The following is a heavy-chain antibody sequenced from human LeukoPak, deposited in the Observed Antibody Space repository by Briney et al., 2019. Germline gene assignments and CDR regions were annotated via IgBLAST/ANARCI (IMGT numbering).Heavy chain of an antibody. V-gene: IGHV3-9*01. J-gene: IGHJ4*02. D-gene: IGHD3-16*01. CDR1: GFTFDDYA. Sequence: GRSLRLSCAASGFTFDDYAMHWVRQAPGKGLEWVSGISWNSGSIGYADSVKGRFTISRDNAKNSLYLQMNSLRAEDTALYYCAKDTSYYVRGEGLFDYWGQGTLVTVSS. CDR2: ISWNSGSI. CDR3: AKDTSYYVRGEGLFDY.